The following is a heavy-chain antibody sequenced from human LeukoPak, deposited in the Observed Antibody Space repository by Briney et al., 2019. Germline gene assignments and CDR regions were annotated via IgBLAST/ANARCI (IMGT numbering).Heavy chain of an antibody. CDR3: VRDSRHYKDLPYYLDC. CDR2: VSRGSSYR. Sequence: PGGSLRLSCAASGFTFSTYTMNWVRQAPGKGLEWVSSVSRGSSYRYHADSVKDRFSISRDHAKNSLYLQMNSLSAEDTAVYYCVRDSRHYKDLPYYLDCWGQETLVTVSS. CDR1: GFTFSTYT. V-gene: IGHV3-21*01. J-gene: IGHJ4*02. D-gene: IGHD3-10*01.